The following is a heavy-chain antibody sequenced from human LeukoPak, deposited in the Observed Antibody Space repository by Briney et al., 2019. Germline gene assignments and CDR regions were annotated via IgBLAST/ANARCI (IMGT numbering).Heavy chain of an antibody. V-gene: IGHV3-30-3*01. CDR2: ISYDGSNK. CDR1: GFTFSSYA. CDR3: ARSYCSSTSCREWDY. D-gene: IGHD2-2*01. Sequence: PGGSLRLSCAASGFTFSSYAMHWVRQAPGKGLEGVAVISYDGSNKYYADSVKGRFTISRDNSKNTLYLQMNSLRAEDTAVYYCARSYCSSTSCREWDYWGQGTLVTVSS. J-gene: IGHJ4*02.